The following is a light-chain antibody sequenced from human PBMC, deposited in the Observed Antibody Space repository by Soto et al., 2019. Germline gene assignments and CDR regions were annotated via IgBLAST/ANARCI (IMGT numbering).Light chain of an antibody. Sequence: EIVMTQSPATLSVSPGEGATLSCRASQSVRSDLAWYQHKPGLAPRLLIYGVSTRATGIPPRFSGSGSGTDFTLTISSLEPEDSAVYYCQQRHMWPITFGQGTRLEIK. CDR1: QSVRSD. V-gene: IGKV3-15*01. CDR2: GVS. J-gene: IGKJ5*01. CDR3: QQRHMWPIT.